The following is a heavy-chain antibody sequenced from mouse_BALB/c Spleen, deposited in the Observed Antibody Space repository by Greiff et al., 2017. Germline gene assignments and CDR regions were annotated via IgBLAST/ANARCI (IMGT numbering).Heavy chain of an antibody. D-gene: IGHD2-10*02. Sequence: QVQLQQPGAELVQPGASVKLSCKASGYTFTSYWMHWVKQRPGQGLEWIGEINPSNGRTNYNEKFKSKATLTVDKSSSTAYMQLCSLTSEDSAVYYCAREYFRFDYWGQGTTLTVSS. J-gene: IGHJ2*01. CDR1: GYTFTSYW. CDR3: AREYFRFDY. CDR2: INPSNGRT. V-gene: IGHV1S81*02.